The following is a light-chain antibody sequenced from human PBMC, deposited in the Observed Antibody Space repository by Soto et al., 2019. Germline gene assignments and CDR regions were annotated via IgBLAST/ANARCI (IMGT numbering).Light chain of an antibody. J-gene: IGKJ1*01. CDR1: QSVSSSY. CDR2: GAS. CDR3: QQYGSSLIT. Sequence: EIVLTHSPGTLALSPCERATLSLSASQSVSSSYLAWYQQKPGQAPRLLIYGASSRATGIPDRFSGSGSGTDFTLTISRLEPEDFAVYYCQQYGSSLITFGQGTKV. V-gene: IGKV3-20*01.